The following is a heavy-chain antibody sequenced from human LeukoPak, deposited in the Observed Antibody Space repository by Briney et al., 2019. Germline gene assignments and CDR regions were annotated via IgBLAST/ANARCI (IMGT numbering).Heavy chain of an antibody. CDR1: GYSFTSYW. D-gene: IGHD5-18*01. CDR3: ARDSGYSYGPYDNWFDP. J-gene: IGHJ5*02. Sequence: GESQKISWKGSGYSFTSYWISWVRQMPGKGLGGRGRIGPSDSYTNYRPSFQGHVTISADKSISTAYLQWSSLKASDTAMYYCARDSGYSYGPYDNWFDPWGQGTLVTVSS. V-gene: IGHV5-10-1*01. CDR2: IGPSDSYT.